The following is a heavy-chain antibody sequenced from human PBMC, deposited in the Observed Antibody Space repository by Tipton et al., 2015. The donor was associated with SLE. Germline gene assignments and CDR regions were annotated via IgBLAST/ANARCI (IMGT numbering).Heavy chain of an antibody. CDR3: ARGGAHCGDSCFFFDY. CDR2: IGISGET. Sequence: SLRLSCAASGFTFSDHDVYWVRHSAGKGLEWVSGIGISGETHFPDSVRGRFTASRDNAKNSFHLQMNNVRVEDTAVYYCARGGAHCGDSCFFFDYWGQGTLVTV. V-gene: IGHV3-13*01. D-gene: IGHD2-21*01. J-gene: IGHJ4*02. CDR1: GFTFSDHD.